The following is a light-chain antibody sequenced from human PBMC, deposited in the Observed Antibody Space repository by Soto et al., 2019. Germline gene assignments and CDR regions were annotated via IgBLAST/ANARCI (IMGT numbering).Light chain of an antibody. CDR3: QTWGTGIWV. J-gene: IGLJ3*02. V-gene: IGLV4-69*01. CDR2: LNSDGSH. Sequence: QLVLTQSPSASASLGASVKLTCTLSSGHSSYAIAWHQQQPEKGPLYLMRLNSDGSHTKGDGIPDGFSGSSSGAERYLTISSLQSEDEADYYGQTWGTGIWVFGGGTKLTVL. CDR1: SGHSSYA.